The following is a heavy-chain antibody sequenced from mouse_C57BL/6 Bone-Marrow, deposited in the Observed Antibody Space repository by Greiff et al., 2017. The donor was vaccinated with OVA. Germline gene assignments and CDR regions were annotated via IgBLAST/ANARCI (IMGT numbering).Heavy chain of an antibody. J-gene: IGHJ1*03. Sequence: VQLKESGPGLVKPSQSLSLTCSVTGYSITSGYYWNWIRQFPGNKLEWMGYISYDGSNNYNPSLKNRISITRDTSKNQFFLKLNSVTTEDTATYYCARRGRYWYFDVWGTGTTVTVSS. CDR3: ARRGRYWYFDV. CDR1: GYSITSGYY. CDR2: ISYDGSN. V-gene: IGHV3-6*01.